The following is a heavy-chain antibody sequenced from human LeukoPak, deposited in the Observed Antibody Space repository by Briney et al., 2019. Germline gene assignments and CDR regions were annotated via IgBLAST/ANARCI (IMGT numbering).Heavy chain of an antibody. D-gene: IGHD3-10*01. CDR2: MNPNSGNT. CDR3: ARVGGEFDDYFDY. CDR1: GFTFTSYA. V-gene: IGHV1-8*02. Sequence: GASVKVSCKASGFTFTSYAINWVRQAAGQGLEWMGWMNPNSGNTGYAQKFQGRVTMTRDTSISTAYMELSSLRSEDTAVYYCARVGGEFDDYFDYWGLGTLVTVSS. J-gene: IGHJ4*02.